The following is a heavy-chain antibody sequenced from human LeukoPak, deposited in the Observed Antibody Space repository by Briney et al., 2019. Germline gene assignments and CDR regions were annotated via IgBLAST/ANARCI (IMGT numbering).Heavy chain of an antibody. D-gene: IGHD6-19*01. CDR1: GGSISSYY. CDR3: ARVHSTGWYSLEY. J-gene: IGHJ4*02. V-gene: IGHV4-59*01. Sequence: PSETLSLTCTVSGGSISSYYWNWIRQPPAKGLEWIGYTYYSGGTNYNPSLKSRVTISVDTSKNQFSLKLSSVTAADTAVYYCARVHSTGWYSLEYWGQGTLVTVSS. CDR2: TYYSGGT.